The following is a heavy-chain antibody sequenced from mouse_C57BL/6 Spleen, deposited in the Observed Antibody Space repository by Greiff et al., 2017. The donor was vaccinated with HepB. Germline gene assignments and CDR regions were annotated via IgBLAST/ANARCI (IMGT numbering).Heavy chain of an antibody. CDR3: AHYYCSSYGWYFDV. Sequence: QVQLQQSGAELMKPGASVKLSCKATGYKFTGYWIEWVKQRPGHGLEWIGEILPGSGSTNYNEKFKGKATFTADTSSNTAYMQLSSLTIDDSAIYYCAHYYCSSYGWYFDVWGTGTTVTVSS. CDR1: GYKFTGYW. D-gene: IGHD1-1*01. J-gene: IGHJ1*03. CDR2: ILPGSGST. V-gene: IGHV1-9*01.